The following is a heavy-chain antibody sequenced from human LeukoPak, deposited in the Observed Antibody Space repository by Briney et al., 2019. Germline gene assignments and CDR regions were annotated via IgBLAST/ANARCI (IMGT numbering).Heavy chain of an antibody. V-gene: IGHV3-33*06. CDR2: IWYDGSNK. CDR1: GFTFSSYG. J-gene: IGHJ4*02. Sequence: PGRSLRLSCAASGFTFSSYGMHWVRQAPGKGLEWVAVIWYDGSNKYYADSVKGRFTISRDNSKNTLYLQMNSLRAEDTAVYYCAKAAHQVGATYCDYWGQGTLVTVSS. D-gene: IGHD1-26*01. CDR3: AKAAHQVGATYCDY.